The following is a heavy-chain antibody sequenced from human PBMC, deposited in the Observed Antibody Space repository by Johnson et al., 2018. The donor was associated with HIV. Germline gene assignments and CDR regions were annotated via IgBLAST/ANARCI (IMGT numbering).Heavy chain of an antibody. V-gene: IGHV3-30*04. CDR1: GFTFSSYA. Sequence: QVQLVESGGGVVQPGRSLRLSCAASGFTFSSYAMHWVRQAPGKGLEWVAVISYDGSNKYYADSVKGRFTISRDNSKNTLYLQMNSLRAEDTAVYYCAIDPAGHRDEAFDIWGHGTMVTVSS. CDR2: ISYDGSNK. J-gene: IGHJ3*02. CDR3: AIDPAGHRDEAFDI.